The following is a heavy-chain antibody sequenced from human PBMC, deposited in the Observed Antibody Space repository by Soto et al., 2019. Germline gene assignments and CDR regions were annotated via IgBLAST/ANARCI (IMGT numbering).Heavy chain of an antibody. V-gene: IGHV3-33*01. Sequence: GGSLRLSCAASGFTFSSYGMHWVRQAPGKGLEWVAVIWYDGSNKYYADSVKGRFTISRDNSKNTLYLQMNSLRAEDTAVYYCARDTHPAAGTSDHEDYWGQGTLVTVSS. CDR3: ARDTHPAAGTSDHEDY. CDR1: GFTFSSYG. CDR2: IWYDGSNK. D-gene: IGHD6-13*01. J-gene: IGHJ4*02.